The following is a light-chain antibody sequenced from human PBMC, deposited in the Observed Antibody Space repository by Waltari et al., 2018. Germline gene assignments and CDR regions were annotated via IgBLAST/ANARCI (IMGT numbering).Light chain of an antibody. V-gene: IGLV7-46*01. J-gene: IGLJ3*02. Sequence: QAVVTQEPSLTVSPGGTVTLTCGSSTRAVTSGQYPNWFHQKPGQAPRTLIYDTIKNPPWPPARFSGSLLGGKAALTLSGAQPEDEAEYYCLLSYNGARVFGGGTKLTVL. CDR1: TRAVTSGQY. CDR3: LLSYNGARV. CDR2: DTI.